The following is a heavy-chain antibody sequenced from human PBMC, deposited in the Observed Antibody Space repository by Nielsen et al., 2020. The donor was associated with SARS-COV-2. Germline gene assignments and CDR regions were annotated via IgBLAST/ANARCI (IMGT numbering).Heavy chain of an antibody. J-gene: IGHJ3*02. CDR2: ISYDGSNK. Sequence: GGSLRLSCAASGFTFSSYGMHWVRQAPGKGLEWVAVISYDGSNKYYADSVKGRFTISRDNSKNTLYLQMSSLRSEDTAVYYCARVPDYGDAFDIWGQGTMVTVSS. D-gene: IGHD4-17*01. CDR1: GFTFSSYG. CDR3: ARVPDYGDAFDI. V-gene: IGHV3-30*03.